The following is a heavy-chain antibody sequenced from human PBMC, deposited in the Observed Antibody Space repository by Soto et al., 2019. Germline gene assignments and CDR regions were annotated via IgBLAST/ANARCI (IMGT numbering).Heavy chain of an antibody. Sequence: GGSLRLSCAASGFTFSSYSMNWVRQAPGKGLEWVSYISSSSSTIYYADSVKGRFTISRDNAKNSLYLQMNSLRDEDTAVYYWARSDDSSGYYYSYYYYGMDVWGQGTTVTSP. CDR3: ARSDDSSGYYYSYYYYGMDV. V-gene: IGHV3-48*02. CDR1: GFTFSSYS. D-gene: IGHD3-22*01. CDR2: ISSSSSTI. J-gene: IGHJ6*02.